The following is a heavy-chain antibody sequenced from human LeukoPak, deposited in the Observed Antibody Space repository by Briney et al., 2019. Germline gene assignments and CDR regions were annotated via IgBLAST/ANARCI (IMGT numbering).Heavy chain of an antibody. V-gene: IGHV1-2*04. D-gene: IGHD6-13*01. CDR1: AGASTSNY. CDR3: ARGGIYSSSWYGFTDAFDI. Sequence: PSKASAGASTSNYIQSGRRHPGGGGVELVWSNSNSGGTNYEQKFQGWVTMTRDTSISTAYMKLSSLRSDDTAVYYCARGGIYSSSWYGFTDAFDIWGQGTRVTVSS. CDR2: SNSNSGGT. J-gene: IGHJ3*02.